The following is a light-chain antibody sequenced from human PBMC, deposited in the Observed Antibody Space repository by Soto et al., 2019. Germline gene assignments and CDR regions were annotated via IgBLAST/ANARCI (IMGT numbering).Light chain of an antibody. V-gene: IGLV2-14*01. CDR2: EVD. Sequence: QSALTQPASVSGSPGQSITISCTGTSSDVGGYNFVSWYQQYPGKAPKLIIYEVDSRPSGVSNRFSGSKSGNTASLTISGLRAEDEAGYYCSSWTSRTTQVLGGGTKLTVL. CDR3: SSWTSRTTQV. J-gene: IGLJ3*02. CDR1: SSDVGGYNF.